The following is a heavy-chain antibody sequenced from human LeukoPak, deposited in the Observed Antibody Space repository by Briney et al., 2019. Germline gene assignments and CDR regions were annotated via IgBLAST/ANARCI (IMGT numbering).Heavy chain of an antibody. V-gene: IGHV4-59*01. Sequence: PSETLSLTCTVSGGSLSSYYWSWLRQSPGKGLEWIGYIYYSGSSNYNPSLKSRVTISVDTSKTPFSLKLSSLTAADTAVYYCAIEYGSSATCRLDYWGQGTLVTVSS. J-gene: IGHJ4*02. CDR3: AIEYGSSATCRLDY. CDR1: GGSLSSYY. CDR2: IYYSGSS. D-gene: IGHD2-2*01.